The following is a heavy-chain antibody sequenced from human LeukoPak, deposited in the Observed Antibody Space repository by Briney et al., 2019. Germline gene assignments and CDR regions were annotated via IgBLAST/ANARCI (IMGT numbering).Heavy chain of an antibody. CDR2: IYPGDSDT. CDR1: GYSFTSYW. J-gene: IGHJ4*02. CDR3: ATPPITMVRGVIAGH. D-gene: IGHD3-10*01. V-gene: IGHV5-51*01. Sequence: GESLKISCKGSGYSFTSYWIGWVRQMPGKGLEWMGIIYPGDSDTRYSPSFQGQVTISADKSISTAYLQWSSLKASDNAMYYCATPPITMVRGVIAGHWGQGTLVTVSS.